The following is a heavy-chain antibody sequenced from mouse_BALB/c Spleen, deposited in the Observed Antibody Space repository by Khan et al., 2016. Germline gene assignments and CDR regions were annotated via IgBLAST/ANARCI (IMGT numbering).Heavy chain of an antibody. V-gene: IGHV9-3*02. Sequence: QIQLVQSGPELKKPGETVKISCKASGYTFTNYGMNWVKQAPGKGLKWMGWINTNTGEPTYAEEFKGRFAFSLDTSASTAYLQLNNLKNEDTATYFCARRGNYFDYWGQGTTLTVSS. J-gene: IGHJ2*01. CDR3: ARRGNYFDY. CDR1: GYTFTNYG. CDR2: INTNTGEP.